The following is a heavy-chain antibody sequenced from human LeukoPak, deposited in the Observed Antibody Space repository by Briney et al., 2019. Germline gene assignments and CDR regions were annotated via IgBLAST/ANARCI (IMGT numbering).Heavy chain of an antibody. CDR1: GGSISSSNW. D-gene: IGHD3-22*01. CDR3: ARHGYYGPLDAFDI. CDR2: IYHSGST. J-gene: IGHJ3*02. Sequence: SETLSLTCAVSGGSISSSNWWSWVRQPPGKGLEWIGEIYHSGSTNYNPSLKSRVTISVDTSKNQFSLKLSSVTAADTAVYYCARHGYYGPLDAFDIWGQGTMVTVSS. V-gene: IGHV4-4*02.